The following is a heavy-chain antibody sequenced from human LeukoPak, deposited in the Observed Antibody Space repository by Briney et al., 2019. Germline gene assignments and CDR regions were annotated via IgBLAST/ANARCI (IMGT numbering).Heavy chain of an antibody. CDR3: ARDGGSYLNWFDP. CDR1: GFTFSSYW. D-gene: IGHD1-26*01. CDR2: INSDGSST. V-gene: IGHV3-74*01. J-gene: IGHJ5*02. Sequence: AGSLRLSCAASGFTFSSYWMHWVRQAPGKGLVWVSRINSDGSSTSYADSVKGRFTISRDNAKNTLYLQMNSLRAEDTAVYYCARDGGSYLNWFDPWGQGTLVTVSS.